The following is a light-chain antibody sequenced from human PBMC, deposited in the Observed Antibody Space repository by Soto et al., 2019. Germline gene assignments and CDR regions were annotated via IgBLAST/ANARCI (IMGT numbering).Light chain of an antibody. CDR1: ESVSSSY. CDR2: GAS. J-gene: IGKJ1*01. V-gene: IGKV3-15*01. CDR3: QHYNNWPPWT. Sequence: EIVLTQSPGTLSLSPGERATLSFRASESVSSSYLAWYQQKPGQAPRLLIYGASIRATGIPARFSGSGSGTEFTLTISTLQSEDFAIYYCQHYNNWPPWTFGQGTKVDI.